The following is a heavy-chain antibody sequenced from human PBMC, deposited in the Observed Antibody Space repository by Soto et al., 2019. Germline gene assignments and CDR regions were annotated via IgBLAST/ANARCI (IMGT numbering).Heavy chain of an antibody. CDR1: GGTFSSYT. V-gene: IGHV1-69*02. D-gene: IGHD1-1*01. J-gene: IGHJ5*02. CDR2: IIPILGIA. Sequence: QVQLVQSGAEVKKPVSSVKVSCKASGGTFSSYTISWVRQAPGQGLEWMGRIIPILGIANYAQKFQGRVTITADKSTSTAYMELSSLRSEDTAVYFCLGTVQLERPHWFDPWGQGTLVTVSS. CDR3: LGTVQLERPHWFDP.